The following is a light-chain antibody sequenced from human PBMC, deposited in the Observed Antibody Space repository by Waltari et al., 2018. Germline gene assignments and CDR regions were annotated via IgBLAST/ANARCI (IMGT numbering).Light chain of an antibody. CDR3: QQYHNWPS. CDR2: GAS. CDR1: QSVSGH. V-gene: IGKV3-15*01. J-gene: IGKJ4*01. Sequence: EIVMTQSPATLSVSPGERATLSCRASQSVSGHLAWYQQKPGQAPRLLISGASTRAAGIPARFSGSGSDTEFTLTINSLQSEDFAIYFCQQYHNWPSFGGGTKVEIK.